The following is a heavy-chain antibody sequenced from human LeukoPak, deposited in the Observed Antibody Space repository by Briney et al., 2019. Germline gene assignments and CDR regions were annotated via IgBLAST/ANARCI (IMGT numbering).Heavy chain of an antibody. CDR3: ARGEKSWINGFDL. V-gene: IGHV3-74*01. CDR2: INSDGSGT. Sequence: PGGSLRLSCAASGFTFSSHWMHWVRQAPGKGLVRVSRINSDGSGTIYADSVKGRFTISRDNAKNTLDLQMNSLRAEDTAVYYCARGEKSWINGFDLWGQGTLVTVSS. D-gene: IGHD2-8*01. CDR1: GFTFSSHW. J-gene: IGHJ4*02.